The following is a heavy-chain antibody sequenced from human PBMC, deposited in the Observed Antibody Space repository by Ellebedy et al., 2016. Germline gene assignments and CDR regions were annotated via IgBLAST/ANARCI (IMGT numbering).Heavy chain of an antibody. J-gene: IGHJ4*02. CDR2: ISSDGSIT. CDR3: ARGGFGESIYKYLDY. Sequence: GESLKISCAASGFTFNNYWMLWVRQDPGKGLVWVSRISSDGSITAYADSVKGRFTISRDNSKNTLYVQMNSLRPEDTAMYYCARGGFGESIYKYLDYWGQGTLVTVSS. D-gene: IGHD3-10*01. V-gene: IGHV3-74*01. CDR1: GFTFNNYW.